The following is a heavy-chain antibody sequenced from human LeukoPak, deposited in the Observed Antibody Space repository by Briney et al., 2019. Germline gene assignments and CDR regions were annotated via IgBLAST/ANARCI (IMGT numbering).Heavy chain of an antibody. V-gene: IGHV3-21*04. CDR1: GFTVSSNY. J-gene: IGHJ4*02. Sequence: GGSLRLSCAASGFTVSSNYMSWVRQAPGKGLEWVSSISSSSSYIYFADSLKGRFTISRDNAKNSLYLQMNSLRAEDTALYYCVKGVLGAAAGSGGEFDYWGQGTLVTVSS. CDR2: ISSSSSYI. CDR3: VKGVLGAAAGSGGEFDY. D-gene: IGHD6-13*01.